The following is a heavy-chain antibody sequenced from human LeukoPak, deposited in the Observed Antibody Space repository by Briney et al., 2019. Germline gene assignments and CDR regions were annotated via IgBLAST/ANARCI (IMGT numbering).Heavy chain of an antibody. V-gene: IGHV5-51*01. J-gene: IGHJ3*02. CDR3: ARPRSITMVRGVIIAHDAFDI. D-gene: IGHD3-10*01. CDR2: IYPGDSDT. Sequence: GESLKISCKGSGYSFTSYWIGWVRQMPGKGLEWMGLIYPGDSDTRYSPSFQGQVTISADKSISTAYLQWSSLKASDTAMYYCARPRSITMVRGVIIAHDAFDIWGQGTMVTVSS. CDR1: GYSFTSYW.